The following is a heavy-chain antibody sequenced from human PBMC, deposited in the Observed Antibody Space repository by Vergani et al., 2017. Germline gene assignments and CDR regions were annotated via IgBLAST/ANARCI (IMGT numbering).Heavy chain of an antibody. J-gene: IGHJ3*02. CDR3: ARQFWVSQGVGAFET. D-gene: IGHD3-16*01. Sequence: QVQLQESGPGLVKPSEALSLMCSVSGYSISRGYYWGWIRQPPGKGLEWIATVFHSGSAYYNPSLRRRVTISVETSKNQFSLRLTTLTAADPAVYYCARQFWVSQGVGAFETWGRGTEVSVSS. CDR1: GYSISRGYY. V-gene: IGHV4-38-2*02. CDR2: VFHSGSA.